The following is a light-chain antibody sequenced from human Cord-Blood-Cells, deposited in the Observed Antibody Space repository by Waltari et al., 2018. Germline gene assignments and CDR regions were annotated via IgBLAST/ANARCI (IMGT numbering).Light chain of an antibody. Sequence: SYELTQPSSVSVSPGQTARITCPGDVLAKKYARWFQQKPGQAPVLVIYKDSERPSGIPARCSGSSSGTTVTLTNSGAQFEDDAAYYCYSAADNNWLFGGGTKLTVL. J-gene: IGLJ3*02. CDR1: VLAKKY. CDR2: KDS. V-gene: IGLV3-27*01. CDR3: YSAADNNWL.